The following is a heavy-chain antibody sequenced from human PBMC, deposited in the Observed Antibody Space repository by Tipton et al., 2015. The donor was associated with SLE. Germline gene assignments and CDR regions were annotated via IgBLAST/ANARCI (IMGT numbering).Heavy chain of an antibody. D-gene: IGHD6-19*01. V-gene: IGHV4-59*11. CDR3: ARDADFQWLVLDS. CDR2: IYYSGST. Sequence: TLSLTCTVSGGSISSHYWSWIRQPPGKGLEWIGYIYYSGSTNYNPSLKSRVTISVDTSKNQFSLKMRSVTAADTAVYYCARDADFQWLVLDSWGQGTLVTVSS. J-gene: IGHJ4*02. CDR1: GGSISSHY.